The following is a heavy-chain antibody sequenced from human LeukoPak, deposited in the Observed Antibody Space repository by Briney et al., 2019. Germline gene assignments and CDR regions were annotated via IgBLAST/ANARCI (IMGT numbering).Heavy chain of an antibody. J-gene: IGHJ4*02. CDR3: ARWDTAIIDY. V-gene: IGHV3-30-3*01. CDR2: ISYDGSNK. CDR1: GFTFSSYA. Sequence: RSLRLSCAASGFTFSSYAMHWVRQAPGKGLEWVAVISYDGSNKYYADSVKGRFTISRDNSKNTLYLQMNSLRAEDTAVYYCARWDTAIIDYWGQGTLVTVSS. D-gene: IGHD5-18*01.